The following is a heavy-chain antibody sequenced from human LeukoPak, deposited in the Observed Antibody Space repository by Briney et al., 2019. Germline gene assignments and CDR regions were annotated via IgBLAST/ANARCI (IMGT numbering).Heavy chain of an antibody. CDR2: IYSSGYT. V-gene: IGHV4-59*08. CDR3: ARHDYGDYFDY. Sequence: SETLSLTCTVSGGSISGYYWSWIRQPPGKGLEWIAYIYSSGYTNCNPSLKSRVTISVDTSKNQFSLKLSSVTAADTAVYYCARHDYGDYFDYWGQGTLVTVSS. CDR1: GGSISGYY. D-gene: IGHD4-17*01. J-gene: IGHJ4*02.